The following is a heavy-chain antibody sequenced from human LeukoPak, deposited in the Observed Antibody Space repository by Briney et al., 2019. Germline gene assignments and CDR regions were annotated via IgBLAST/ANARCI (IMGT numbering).Heavy chain of an antibody. CDR1: GGSISRDY. Sequence: SETLSLTCTVSGGSISRDYWSWIRQPPGKGLEWIGRIYTSGSTNYNSSLKSRVTISLDRSKNQFSLKLSSVTAADTAVYFCASEFDVWGQGTTVTVSS. CDR3: ASEFDV. J-gene: IGHJ6*02. V-gene: IGHV4-4*07. CDR2: IYTSGST.